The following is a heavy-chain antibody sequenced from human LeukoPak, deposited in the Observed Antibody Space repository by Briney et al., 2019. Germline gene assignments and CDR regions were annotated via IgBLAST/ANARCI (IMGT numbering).Heavy chain of an antibody. CDR1: GFTVSNNY. CDR2: IYSGGGT. J-gene: IGHJ4*02. D-gene: IGHD6-19*01. V-gene: IGHV3-53*01. CDR3: ASQQMAVAGTGLGY. Sequence: PGGSLRLSCAASGFTVSNNYMSWVRQAPGKGLEWVSVIYSGGGTYYADSVKGRFTISRDNAKNSLYLQMNSLRAEDTAVYFCASQQMAVAGTGLGYWGQGTLVTVSS.